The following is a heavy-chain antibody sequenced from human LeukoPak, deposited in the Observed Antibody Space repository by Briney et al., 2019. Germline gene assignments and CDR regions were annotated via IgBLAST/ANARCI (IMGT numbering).Heavy chain of an antibody. CDR3: ARDYDNSGYSVRFEY. CDR1: GFTFSRYW. V-gene: IGHV3-7*04. D-gene: IGHD3-22*01. Sequence: PGGSLRLSCAASGFTFSRYWMSWVRQAPGKGLEGVANIKQDGSGVSYVDSVKGRFTISRDNARRTLYLQLNSLRAEDTAVYYCARDYDNSGYSVRFEYWGQGTLVTVSS. CDR2: IKQDGSGV. J-gene: IGHJ4*02.